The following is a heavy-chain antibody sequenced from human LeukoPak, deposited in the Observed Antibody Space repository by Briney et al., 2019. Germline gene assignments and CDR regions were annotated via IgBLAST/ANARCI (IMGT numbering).Heavy chain of an antibody. V-gene: IGHV3-74*01. J-gene: IGHJ4*02. D-gene: IGHD6-13*01. CDR1: GFTLSSYW. Sequence: GGSLRLSCAASGFTLSSYWMHWVRQAPGKGLVWVSRIKSDGTITSYADPVKGRFTISRDNAKNTLYLQMNSLRAEDTAVYYCARVSQAAGFDYWGQGTLVTVSS. CDR2: IKSDGTIT. CDR3: ARVSQAAGFDY.